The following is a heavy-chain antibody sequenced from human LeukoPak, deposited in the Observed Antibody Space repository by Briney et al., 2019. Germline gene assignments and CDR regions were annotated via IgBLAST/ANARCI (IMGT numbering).Heavy chain of an antibody. CDR3: ARVPPLDDILTGYFDY. CDR1: GGSISSRDYY. J-gene: IGHJ4*02. V-gene: IGHV4-30-4*01. CDR2: IYYSGSI. D-gene: IGHD3-9*01. Sequence: PSETLSLTCTVSGGSISSRDYYWSWIRQPPGKGLEWIGYIYYSGSIYYNPSLKSRVTISVGTSKNQFSLRLSAVTAADTAVYYCARVPPLDDILTGYFDYWGQGTLATVSS.